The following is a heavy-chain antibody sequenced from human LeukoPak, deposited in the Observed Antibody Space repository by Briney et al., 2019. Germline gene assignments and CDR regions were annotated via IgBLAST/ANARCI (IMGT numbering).Heavy chain of an antibody. CDR2: ISGSGGST. CDR3: AKMGGTTVPRDAFDI. J-gene: IGHJ3*02. D-gene: IGHD4-17*01. Sequence: GGSLRLSCAASGFTFSSYAMSWGRQAPGKVLDWVSPISGSGGSTYYADSVKGRFTISRDNSKNTLYLQMNSLRAEDTAVYYCAKMGGTTVPRDAFDIWGQGTMVTVSS. CDR1: GFTFSSYA. V-gene: IGHV3-23*01.